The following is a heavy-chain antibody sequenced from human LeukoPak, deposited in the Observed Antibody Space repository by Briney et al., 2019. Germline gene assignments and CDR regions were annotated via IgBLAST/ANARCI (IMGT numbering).Heavy chain of an antibody. V-gene: IGHV4-39*01. J-gene: IGHJ4*02. CDR1: GDSINRSSYY. CDR3: VRQAGYFDY. CDR2: VYYTGTT. Sequence: SETLSLTCTVSGDSINRSSYYWGWIRQPPRKGLEWIATVYYTGTTYYNPSLKSRVIISADTSKNQFSLKLSSVTAADTAVYHCVRQAGYFDYWGQGTLVTVSS.